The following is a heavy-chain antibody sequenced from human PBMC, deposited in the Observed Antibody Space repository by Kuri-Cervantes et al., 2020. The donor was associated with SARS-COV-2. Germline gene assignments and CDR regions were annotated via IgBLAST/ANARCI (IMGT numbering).Heavy chain of an antibody. D-gene: IGHD5-18*01. CDR1: GGSISSYY. Sequence: SETLSLTCTVSGGSISSYYWSWIRQPAGKGLEWIGRIYTSGSTNYNPSLKSRVTMSVDTSKNQFSLKLSSVTAADTAVYYCARTRMVNTAMAYSGAFDIWGQGTMVTVS. CDR3: ARTRMVNTAMAYSGAFDI. J-gene: IGHJ3*02. V-gene: IGHV4-4*07. CDR2: IYTSGST.